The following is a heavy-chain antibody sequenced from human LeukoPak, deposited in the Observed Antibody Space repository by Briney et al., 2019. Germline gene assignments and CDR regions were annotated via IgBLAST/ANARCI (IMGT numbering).Heavy chain of an antibody. V-gene: IGHV4-59*08. CDR2: IYYSGST. D-gene: IGHD3-9*01. J-gene: IGHJ4*02. CDR1: GGPISSYY. CDR3: ARLLAPWLVPDY. Sequence: PSETLSLTCTVSGGPISSYYWSWIRQPPGKGLEWIGYIYYSGSTNYNPSLKSRVTISVDTSKNQFSLKLSSVTAADTAVYYCARLLAPWLVPDYWGQGTLVTVSS.